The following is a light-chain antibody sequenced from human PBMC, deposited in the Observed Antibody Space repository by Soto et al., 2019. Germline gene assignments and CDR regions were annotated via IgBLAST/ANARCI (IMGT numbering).Light chain of an antibody. Sequence: AIRMTQSPSSFSASTGDRVTITCRASQGISSYLAWYQQKPGKAPKLLLYAASTLQSGIPSRFSGSGSGTDFTLTISCLQSEDFASYYCQQYYSYPQTFGPGTKVDIK. CDR1: QGISSY. CDR2: AAS. V-gene: IGKV1-8*01. CDR3: QQYYSYPQT. J-gene: IGKJ3*01.